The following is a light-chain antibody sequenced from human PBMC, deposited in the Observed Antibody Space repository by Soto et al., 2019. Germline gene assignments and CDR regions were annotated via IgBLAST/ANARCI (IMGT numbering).Light chain of an antibody. V-gene: IGKV3D-15*01. CDR1: QSVSSN. J-gene: IGKJ2*01. CDR2: GAS. CDR3: QQYNDWPGT. Sequence: EIVMTQSPATLSVSPGERATLSCRASQSVSSNLAWYQQKPGQAPRLLIYGASTRATGIPARFSGSESGTELTLTISSLQSEDFAVYYCQQYNDWPGTFGQGTKLEIK.